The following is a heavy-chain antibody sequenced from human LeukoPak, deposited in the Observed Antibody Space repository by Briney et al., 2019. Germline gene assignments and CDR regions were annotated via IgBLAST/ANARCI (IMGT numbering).Heavy chain of an antibody. Sequence: GGSLRLSCAASGFTFSSYTMTRVRRAPGKGLEWVSSIGSSNNYIHYADSMKGRVTISRDNAKNSLYLQMDSLRVEDTAVYYCARDERDCSSTSCYWVYWGQGTLVIVSS. J-gene: IGHJ4*02. CDR1: GFTFSSYT. D-gene: IGHD2-2*01. CDR3: ARDERDCSSTSCYWVY. CDR2: IGSSNNYI. V-gene: IGHV3-21*01.